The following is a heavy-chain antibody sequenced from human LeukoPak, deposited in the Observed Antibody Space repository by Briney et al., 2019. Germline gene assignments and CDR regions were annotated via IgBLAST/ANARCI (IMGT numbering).Heavy chain of an antibody. V-gene: IGHV3-30*18. CDR1: GFTFSTYG. J-gene: IGHJ4*02. CDR3: AKDASRYGDYVLDY. CDR2: ISYDGNNK. Sequence: PGGSLRLSCAASGFTFSTYGMHWVRQAPGKGLEWVAVISYDGNNKYYADSVKGRFTISRDNSKNTLYLQMNSLRAEDTAVYYCAKDASRYGDYVLDYWGQGTLVTVSS. D-gene: IGHD4-17*01.